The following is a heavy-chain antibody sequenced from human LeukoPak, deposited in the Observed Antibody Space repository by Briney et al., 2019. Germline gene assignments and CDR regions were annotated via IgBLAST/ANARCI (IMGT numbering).Heavy chain of an antibody. V-gene: IGHV4-30-4*08. J-gene: IGHJ3*02. Sequence: PSETLSLTCTVSGGSISSADYYWSWIRQPPGKDLEWIGYIYYSGNTYYNPSLKSRVTISVDRSKNQFSLKQSSVTAADTAVYYCARATITMAVGVPADAFDIWGQGTMVTVSS. CDR2: IYYSGNT. CDR1: GGSISSADYY. D-gene: IGHD3-22*01. CDR3: ARATITMAVGVPADAFDI.